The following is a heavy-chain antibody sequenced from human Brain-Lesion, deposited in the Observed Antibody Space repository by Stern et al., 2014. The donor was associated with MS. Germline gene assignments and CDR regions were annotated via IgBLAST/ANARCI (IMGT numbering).Heavy chain of an antibody. CDR3: ARFPASRPHVFDS. J-gene: IGHJ4*02. CDR1: GGSISSSNW. V-gene: IGHV4-4*02. Sequence: VQLVESGPGLVKPSGTLSLTCAVSGGSISSSNWWSWVRQSPGKGLEWIGESDHSGGTIYNPSLKSRVTGSVDKSKNPSSLTLRSVPAADTAVYFCARFPASRPHVFDSWGQGTLVTVSS. CDR2: SDHSGGT. D-gene: IGHD6-13*01.